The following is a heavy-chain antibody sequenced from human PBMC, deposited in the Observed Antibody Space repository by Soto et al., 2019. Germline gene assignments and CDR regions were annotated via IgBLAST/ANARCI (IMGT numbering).Heavy chain of an antibody. J-gene: IGHJ4*02. V-gene: IGHV4-34*01. CDR1: GGSFSGYY. Sequence: SETLSLTCAVYGGSFSGYYWSWIRQPPGKGLEWIGEINHSGSTNYNPSLKSRVTISVDTSKNQFSLKLSSVTAADTAVYYCARGPYYDFWSGYYAYFDYWGQGTLVTVSS. D-gene: IGHD3-3*01. CDR3: ARGPYYDFWSGYYAYFDY. CDR2: INHSGST.